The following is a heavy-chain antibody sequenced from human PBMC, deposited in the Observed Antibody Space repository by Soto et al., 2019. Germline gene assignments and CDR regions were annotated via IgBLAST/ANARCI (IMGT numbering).Heavy chain of an antibody. CDR2: IWYDGSNK. Sequence: LRLSCAASGFTFSSYGMHWVRQAPGKGLEWVAVIWYDGSNKYYADSVKGRFTISRDNSKNTLYLQMNSLRAEDTAVYYCARDGDYSGLFYYCGMDVWGQGTTVTVSS. V-gene: IGHV3-33*01. J-gene: IGHJ6*02. CDR3: ARDGDYSGLFYYCGMDV. CDR1: GFTFSSYG. D-gene: IGHD4-4*01.